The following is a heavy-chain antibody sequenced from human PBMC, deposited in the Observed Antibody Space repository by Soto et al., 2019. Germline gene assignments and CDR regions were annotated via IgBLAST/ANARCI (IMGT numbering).Heavy chain of an antibody. V-gene: IGHV3-7*05. CDR3: ATDILDY. CDR1: GFNFSNYW. CDR2: INQHGTEK. J-gene: IGHJ4*02. Sequence: GGSLSLSCLASGFNFSNYWMTWARQAPGKGLEWVANINQHGTEKFYVDSVEGRFSISRDNAYHSVYLQMNSLRAEDTAIYYCATDILDYWGQGTSVTVSS.